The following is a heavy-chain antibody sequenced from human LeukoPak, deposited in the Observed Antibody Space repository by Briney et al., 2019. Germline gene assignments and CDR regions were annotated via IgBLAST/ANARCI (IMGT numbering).Heavy chain of an antibody. CDR1: GFTFTSYA. D-gene: IGHD3-10*01. Sequence: GGSLRLSCAASGFTFTSYAMSWVRQAPGKGLEWVSAISGSVGSTYYADSVKGRFTISRDNSKNTLYLQMNSLRAEDTAVYYCAKDLYTYGSGSYYRFDYWGQGTLVTVSS. CDR2: ISGSVGST. V-gene: IGHV3-23*01. CDR3: AKDLYTYGSGSYYRFDY. J-gene: IGHJ4*02.